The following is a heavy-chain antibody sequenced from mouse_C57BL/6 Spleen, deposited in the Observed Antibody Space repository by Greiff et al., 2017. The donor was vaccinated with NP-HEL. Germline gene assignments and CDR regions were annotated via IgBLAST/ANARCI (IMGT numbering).Heavy chain of an antibody. CDR1: GYTFTDYY. CDR3: ALGQFDY. V-gene: IGHV1-26*01. D-gene: IGHD4-1*01. Sequence: EVQLQQSGPELVKPGASVKISCKASGYTFTDYYMNWVKQSHGKSLEWIGDINPNNGGTSYNQKFKGKATLTVDKSSSTAYMELRSLTSEDSAVYYCALGQFDYWGQGTTLTVSS. J-gene: IGHJ2*01. CDR2: INPNNGGT.